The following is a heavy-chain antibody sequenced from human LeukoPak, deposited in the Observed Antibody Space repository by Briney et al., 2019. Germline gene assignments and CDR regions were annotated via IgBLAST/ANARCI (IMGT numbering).Heavy chain of an antibody. V-gene: IGHV4-39*01. Sequence: PSETLSLTCTVSGGSINSTGYYWGWIRQPPGTGLEWIGSHYYSGSTYYNPSLKSRVTISVDTSKNQFSLKLSSVTAADTAVYYCARSVIGGFDYWGQGTLVTVSS. CDR3: ARSVIGGFDY. D-gene: IGHD2/OR15-2a*01. CDR2: HYYSGST. CDR1: GGSINSTGYY. J-gene: IGHJ4*02.